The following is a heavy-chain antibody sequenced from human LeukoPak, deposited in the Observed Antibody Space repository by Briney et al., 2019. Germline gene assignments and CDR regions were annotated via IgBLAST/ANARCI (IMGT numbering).Heavy chain of an antibody. D-gene: IGHD3-10*01. Sequence: GASVKVSCKASGYTFTSYGISWVRQAPGQGLEWMGWISAYNGNTNYAQKLQGRVTMTTDTSTSTAYMELRSLRSDDTAVYYCARATRIINNYYYYYGMDVWGQGTTVTVSS. CDR3: ARATRIINNYYYYYGMDV. CDR2: ISAYNGNT. J-gene: IGHJ6*02. V-gene: IGHV1-18*01. CDR1: GYTFTSYG.